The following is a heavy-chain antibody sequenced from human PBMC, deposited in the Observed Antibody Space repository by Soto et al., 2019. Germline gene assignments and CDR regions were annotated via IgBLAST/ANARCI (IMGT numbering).Heavy chain of an antibody. CDR3: ARGHSTDCSNGVCSFFYNHEMDV. CDR2: INPKSGGT. V-gene: IGHV1-2*04. J-gene: IGHJ6*02. D-gene: IGHD2-8*01. Sequence: ASVKVSCKASGYSFTDYHIHWVRQAPGQGLEWLGRINPKSGGTSTAQKFQGWVTMTRDRFISTVYMELTRLRSDDTAVYFCARGHSTDCSNGVCSFFYNHEMDVGGQGTTVTVSS. CDR1: GYSFTDYH.